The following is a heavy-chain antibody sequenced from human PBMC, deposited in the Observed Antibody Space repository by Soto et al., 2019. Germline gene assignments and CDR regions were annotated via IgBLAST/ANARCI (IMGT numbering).Heavy chain of an antibody. D-gene: IGHD5-12*01. V-gene: IGHV1-69*02. CDR2: IIPMLDIT. Sequence: QVQLVQSGAEVKKPGSSVKVSCKASGGTFSNHIITWVRQAPGQGPEWMGRIIPMLDITNYAQKFQGRATSTAXNXTXTXXREVSSLRPKDTAVYYCVKDAPNGRVFSGHDDIDSWGQGTPVTVSS. CDR1: GGTFSNHI. J-gene: IGHJ4*02. CDR3: VKDAPNGRVFSGHDDIDS.